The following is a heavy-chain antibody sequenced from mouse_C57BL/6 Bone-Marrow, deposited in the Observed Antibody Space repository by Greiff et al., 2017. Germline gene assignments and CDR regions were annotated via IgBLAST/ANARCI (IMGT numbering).Heavy chain of an antibody. CDR3: ARDSDDYAWFAY. CDR2: SRNKANDYTT. V-gene: IGHV7-1*01. J-gene: IGHJ3*01. CDR1: GFTFSDFY. D-gene: IGHD2-4*01. Sequence: EVKLVESGGGLVQSGRSLRLSCATSGFTFSDFYMEWVRQAPGKGLEWIAASRNKANDYTTEYSASVKGRFIVSRDTSQSILYLQMNALRAEDTAIYYCARDSDDYAWFAYWGQGTLVTVSA.